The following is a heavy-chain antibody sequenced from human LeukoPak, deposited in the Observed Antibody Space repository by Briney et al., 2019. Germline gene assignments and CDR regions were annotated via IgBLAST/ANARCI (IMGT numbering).Heavy chain of an antibody. CDR2: ISWDGGST. Sequence: GGSLRLSCAASGFTFDDYAMHRVRQAPGKGLEWVSLISWDGGSTYYADSVKGRFTISRDNSKNSLYLQMNSLRAEDTALYYCAKDWGRYYYYYMDVWGKGTTVTVSS. CDR1: GFTFDDYA. D-gene: IGHD3-16*01. CDR3: AKDWGRYYYYYMDV. J-gene: IGHJ6*03. V-gene: IGHV3-43D*03.